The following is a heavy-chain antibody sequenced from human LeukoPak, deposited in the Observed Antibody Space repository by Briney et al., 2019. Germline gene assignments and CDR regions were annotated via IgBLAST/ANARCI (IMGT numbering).Heavy chain of an antibody. Sequence: GGPLRLSCAASGFTFNSYGMSWVRQAPGRGLEWVSSIRGSGGNTYYADSVKGRFTISRDNAKNSLYLQMYSLRAEDTAVHYCAELGITMIGGVWGKGTTVTISS. J-gene: IGHJ6*04. D-gene: IGHD3-10*02. CDR1: GFTFNSYG. V-gene: IGHV3-23*01. CDR2: IRGSGGNT. CDR3: AELGITMIGGV.